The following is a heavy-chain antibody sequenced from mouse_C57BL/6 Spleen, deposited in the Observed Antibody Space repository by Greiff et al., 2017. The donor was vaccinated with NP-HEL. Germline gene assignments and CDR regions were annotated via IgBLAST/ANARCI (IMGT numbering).Heavy chain of an antibody. CDR2: ISSGGSYT. J-gene: IGHJ4*01. D-gene: IGHD2-3*01. CDR3: ARGGLLRRAMDY. Sequence: EVQVVESGGDLVKPGGSLKLSCAASGFTFSSYGMSWVRQTPDKRLEWVATISSGGSYTYYPDSVKGRFTISRDNAKNTLYLQMSSLKSEDTAMYYCARGGLLRRAMDYWGHGTSVTVSS. V-gene: IGHV5-6*01. CDR1: GFTFSSYG.